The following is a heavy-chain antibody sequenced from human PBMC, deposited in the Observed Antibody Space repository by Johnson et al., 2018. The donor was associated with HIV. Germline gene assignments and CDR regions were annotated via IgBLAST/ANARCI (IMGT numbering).Heavy chain of an antibody. CDR2: ISYDGNNK. J-gene: IGHJ3*02. V-gene: IGHV3-30*18. Sequence: QEKLVESGGGVVQPGRSLRLSCAASGFTFSKYGMRWVRQAPGQGLEWVAVISYDGNNKYYADSVKGRFTISRDNSKNALYLQMNSLRTEDTAMYYCAKTIFGVVSDALDIRGQGTMVIVSS. CDR1: GFTFSKYG. D-gene: IGHD3-3*01. CDR3: AKTIFGVVSDALDI.